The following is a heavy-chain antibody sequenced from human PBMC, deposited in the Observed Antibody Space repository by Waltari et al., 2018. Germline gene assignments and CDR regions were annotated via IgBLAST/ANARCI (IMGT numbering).Heavy chain of an antibody. D-gene: IGHD2-2*01. V-gene: IGHV1-18*01. CDR1: GYTFTSYG. J-gene: IGHJ6*02. CDR3: ARVGGYCSSTSCYWNRDYGMDV. CDR2: ISDYNGNT. Sequence: QVQLVQSGAEVKKPGASVKVSCKASGYTFTSYGISWVRQAPGQGLEWMGWISDYNGNTNDAQKLPGRVTMTTATSTSTAYMELRSLRSDDTAVYYCARVGGYCSSTSCYWNRDYGMDVWGQGTTVTVSS.